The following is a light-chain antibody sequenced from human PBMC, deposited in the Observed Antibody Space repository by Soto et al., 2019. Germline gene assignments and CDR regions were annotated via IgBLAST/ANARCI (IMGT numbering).Light chain of an antibody. CDR3: QQSET. CDR1: QSVSSN. CDR2: GAS. J-gene: IGKJ1*01. V-gene: IGKV3-20*01. Sequence: EIVMTQSPATLSVSPGERATLSCRASQSVSSNLAWYQQKPGQAPRLLIYGASSRATGIPDRFSGSGSGTDFTLTINRLEPEDFAVYYCQQSETFGQGTKVDI.